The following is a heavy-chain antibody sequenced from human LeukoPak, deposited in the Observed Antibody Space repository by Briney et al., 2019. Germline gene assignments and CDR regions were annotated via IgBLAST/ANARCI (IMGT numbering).Heavy chain of an antibody. CDR2: IGGTGNGA. CDR1: GFAFSSYD. CDR3: ARRVAGQWSYDY. D-gene: IGHD6-19*01. Sequence: PGGSLRLSCAASGFAFSSYDMSWVRRAPGKGLEWVSTIGGTGNGASYADSVEGRFTISRDNSKNMLYLEMSSLSAEDMAVYYCARRVAGQWSYDYWGQGTLVTVSS. J-gene: IGHJ4*02. V-gene: IGHV3-23*01.